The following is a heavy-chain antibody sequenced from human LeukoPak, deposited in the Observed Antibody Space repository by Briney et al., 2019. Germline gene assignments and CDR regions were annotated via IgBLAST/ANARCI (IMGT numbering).Heavy chain of an antibody. Sequence: PGGSLRLSCAASGFTFSSYGMHWVSQAPGKGLEWVAVIWYDGSNKYYADSVKGRFTISRDNSKNTLYLQMNSLRAEDTAVYSCARDGGYCSGGSCSYFQHWGQGTLVTVSS. J-gene: IGHJ1*01. CDR2: IWYDGSNK. V-gene: IGHV3-33*01. CDR3: ARDGGYCSGGSCSYFQH. CDR1: GFTFSSYG. D-gene: IGHD2-15*01.